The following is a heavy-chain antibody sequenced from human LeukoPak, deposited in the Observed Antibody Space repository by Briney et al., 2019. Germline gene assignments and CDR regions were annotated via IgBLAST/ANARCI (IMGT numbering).Heavy chain of an antibody. CDR1: GGSISSGGYY. D-gene: IGHD3-10*01. J-gene: IGHJ4*02. V-gene: IGHV4-31*03. CDR2: IYYSGST. CDR3: ARGVLWFGEPYYFDY. Sequence: SETLSLTCTVSGGSISSGGYYWSWIRQHPGTGLEWIGYIYYSGSTYYNPSLKSRVTISVDTSKNQFSLKLSSVTAADTAVYYCARGVLWFGEPYYFDYWGQGTLVTVSS.